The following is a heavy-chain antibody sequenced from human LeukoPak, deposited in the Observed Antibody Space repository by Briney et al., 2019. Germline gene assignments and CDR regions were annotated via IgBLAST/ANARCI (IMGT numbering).Heavy chain of an antibody. D-gene: IGHD3-10*01. Sequence: SETLSLTCTVSGGSISSYYWSWIRQPAGKGLEWIGRIYTSGSTNYNPSLKSRVTMSVDTSKNQFSLKLSSVTAADTAVYYCARDSVVRGVLWFDPWGQGTLVTVSS. J-gene: IGHJ5*02. V-gene: IGHV4-4*07. CDR1: GGSISSYY. CDR2: IYTSGST. CDR3: ARDSVVRGVLWFDP.